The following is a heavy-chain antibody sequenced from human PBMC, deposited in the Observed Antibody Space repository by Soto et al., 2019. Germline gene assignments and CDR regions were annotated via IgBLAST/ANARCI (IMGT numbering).Heavy chain of an antibody. J-gene: IGHJ4*02. CDR3: AKAPGQWLVDFNY. CDR2: ISGSGGST. Sequence: GGSVRLSYAASPVTFSKYAMSWVRQAPGKGLEWVSAISGSGGSTYYADSGKGRFTISRDNSKNTLYLQMNSLRAEDTAVYYCAKAPGQWLVDFNYWGQGTLVTVSS. CDR1: PVTFSKYA. D-gene: IGHD6-19*01. V-gene: IGHV3-23*01.